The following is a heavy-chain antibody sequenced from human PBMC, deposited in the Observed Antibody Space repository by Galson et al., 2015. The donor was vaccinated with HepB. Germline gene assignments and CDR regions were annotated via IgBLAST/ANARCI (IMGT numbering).Heavy chain of an antibody. D-gene: IGHD6-6*01. CDR3: GRDSTSTDLGRYYYDGRDV. CDR1: GYRFNSYG. V-gene: IGHV1-18*01. Sequence: SVKVSCKASGYRFNSYGISWVRQAPGQGLEWMGGISGYNAKTDFVQKFQGRITMTTDKSTSTAFMELRSLKSDDTAVYYCGRDSTSTDLGRYYYDGRDVWGQGTTATVSS. J-gene: IGHJ6*02. CDR2: ISGYNAKT.